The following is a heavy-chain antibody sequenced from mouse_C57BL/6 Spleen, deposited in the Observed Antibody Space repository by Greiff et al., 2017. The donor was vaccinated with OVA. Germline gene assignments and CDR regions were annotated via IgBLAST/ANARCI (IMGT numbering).Heavy chain of an antibody. CDR2: IDPENGDT. CDR3: TTSNPDY. J-gene: IGHJ2*01. Sequence: VQLQHSGAELVRPGASVKLSCTASGFNIKDDYMHWVKQRPEQGLEWIGWIDPENGDTEYASKFQGKAPITADTSSNTAYLQLSSLTSEDTAVYYCTTSNPDYWGQGTTLTVSS. CDR1: GFNIKDDY. D-gene: IGHD2-5*01. V-gene: IGHV14-4*01.